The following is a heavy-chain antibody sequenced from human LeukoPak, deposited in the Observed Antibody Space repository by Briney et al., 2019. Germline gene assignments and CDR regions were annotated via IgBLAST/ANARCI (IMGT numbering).Heavy chain of an antibody. V-gene: IGHV4-59*08. CDR3: ARRNRGVIYDAFVI. Sequence: PSETLSLTCTVSGGSISSHYWSWIRQPPGKGLEWIGYIYCSGSTNYNPSLKRRVTISVDTSKNQFSLKLSSVTAADTAVYYCARRNRGVIYDAFVIWGQGTMVTVSS. D-gene: IGHD3-10*01. CDR1: GGSISSHY. J-gene: IGHJ3*02. CDR2: IYCSGST.